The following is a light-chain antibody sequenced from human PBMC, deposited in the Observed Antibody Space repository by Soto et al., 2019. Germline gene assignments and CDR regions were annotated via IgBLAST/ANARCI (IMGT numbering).Light chain of an antibody. CDR3: QQYNSIRGT. CDR1: QSISSW. V-gene: IGKV1-5*01. CDR2: HAS. J-gene: IGKJ1*01. Sequence: DIQMTQSPSTLSASVGDRVTITCRASQSISSWLAWYQQKPGKAPKLLIYHASSLESGVPSRFGGSGSGTEFTLTISSLQPDDFATYYCQQYNSIRGTFGQGTKVEIK.